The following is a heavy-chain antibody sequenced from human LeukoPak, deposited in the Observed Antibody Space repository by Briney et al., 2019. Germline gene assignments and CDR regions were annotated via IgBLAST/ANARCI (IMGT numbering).Heavy chain of an antibody. J-gene: IGHJ6*03. V-gene: IGHV3-23*01. Sequence: GGSLKLSCAASGFTFSNYAMSWVRQAPGKGLEWVSAISGSASSTYHADSVKGRFTISRDNAKNSLYLQMNSLRAEDTAVYYCARGHPDYYMGVWGKGTTVTVSS. CDR2: ISGSASST. CDR1: GFTFSNYA. CDR3: ARGHPDYYMGV.